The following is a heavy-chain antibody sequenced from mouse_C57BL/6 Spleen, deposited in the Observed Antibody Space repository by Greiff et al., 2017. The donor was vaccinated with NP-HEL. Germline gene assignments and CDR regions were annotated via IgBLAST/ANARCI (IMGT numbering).Heavy chain of an antibody. D-gene: IGHD2-4*01. CDR2: IHPNSGST. CDR3: ARDMDDCSAWFAY. Sequence: VQLQQPGAELVKPGASVKLSCKASGYTFTSYWMHWVKQRPGQGLEWIGMIHPNSGSTNYNEKFKSKATLTVDKSSSTAYMQLSSLTSEDSAVYYCARDMDDCSAWFAYWGQGTLVTVSA. CDR1: GYTFTSYW. V-gene: IGHV1-64*01. J-gene: IGHJ3*01.